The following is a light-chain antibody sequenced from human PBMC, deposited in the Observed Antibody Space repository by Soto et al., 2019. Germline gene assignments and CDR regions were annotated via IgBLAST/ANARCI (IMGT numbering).Light chain of an antibody. J-gene: IGKJ1*01. CDR2: DAS. CDR3: QQYNSYSWT. V-gene: IGKV1-5*01. Sequence: DLQMTQSPSTLSASVGDRVTITCRASQSISSWLAWYQQKPGKAPKLLIYDASSLESGVPSRFSGSGSGTEFTPTISSLQPDDFATYYCQQYNSYSWTFGQGTKVDSK. CDR1: QSISSW.